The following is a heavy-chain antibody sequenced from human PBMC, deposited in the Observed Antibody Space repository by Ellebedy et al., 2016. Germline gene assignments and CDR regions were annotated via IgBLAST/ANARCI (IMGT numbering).Heavy chain of an antibody. Sequence: SETLSLXXTVSGGSISSYYWSWIRQPPGKGLEWIGYIYYSGSTNYNPSLKSRVTISVDTSKNQFSLKLSSVTAADTAVYYCARGYYDSSGYLDYWGQGTLVTVSS. CDR3: ARGYYDSSGYLDY. J-gene: IGHJ4*02. CDR2: IYYSGST. CDR1: GGSISSYY. D-gene: IGHD3-22*01. V-gene: IGHV4-59*12.